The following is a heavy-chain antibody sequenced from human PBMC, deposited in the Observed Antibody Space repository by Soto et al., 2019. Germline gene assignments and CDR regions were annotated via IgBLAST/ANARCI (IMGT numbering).Heavy chain of an antibody. D-gene: IGHD2-15*01. Sequence: EVQLVESGGGLVQPGGSLRLSCAASGFTFSSYWMSWVRQAPGKGLEWVANIKQDGSEKYYVDSVKGRFTISRDNAKNSLYLQMNGLRAEDTAMYYCARGIVVVVAADAEYFQHWGQGTLVTVSS. CDR3: ARGIVVVVAADAEYFQH. CDR2: IKQDGSEK. CDR1: GFTFSSYW. J-gene: IGHJ1*01. V-gene: IGHV3-7*03.